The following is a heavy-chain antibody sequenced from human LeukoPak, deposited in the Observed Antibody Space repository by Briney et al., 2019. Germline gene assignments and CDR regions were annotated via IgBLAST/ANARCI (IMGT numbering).Heavy chain of an antibody. V-gene: IGHV1-2*02. J-gene: IGHJ5*02. CDR1: GYTLTGYY. CDR3: ARGGYVIVSGWFDP. CDR2: INTNSGNT. D-gene: IGHD1-26*01. Sequence: AAVKVSCKASGYTLTGYYMHWVRHPPGQGLEWMRCINTNSGNTKYAQKFQRRVTLTRDTSMNTAYMDLSRLRSDDTPIYYCARGGYVIVSGWFDPWGQGTLVTVSS.